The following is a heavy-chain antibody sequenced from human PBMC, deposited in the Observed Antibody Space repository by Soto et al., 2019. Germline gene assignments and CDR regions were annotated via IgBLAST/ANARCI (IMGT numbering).Heavy chain of an antibody. V-gene: IGHV3-30*03. J-gene: IGHJ4*02. Sequence: PGGSLRLSCAASGFTFSSYGMHWVRQAPGKGLEWVAVISYDGSNKYYADSVKGRFTISRDNSKKTLYLQMSSLRADDSAVYFCARGSKDSYPGSRIFGFWGRGTLVTVSS. D-gene: IGHD3-10*01. CDR3: ARGSKDSYPGSRIFGF. CDR2: ISYDGSNK. CDR1: GFTFSSYG.